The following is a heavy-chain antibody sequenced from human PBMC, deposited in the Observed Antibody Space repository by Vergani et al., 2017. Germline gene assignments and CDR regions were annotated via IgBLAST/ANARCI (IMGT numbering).Heavy chain of an antibody. CDR1: GGTFSCYT. D-gene: IGHD6-6*01. J-gene: IGHJ4*02. Sequence: QVQLVQSGAEVKKPGSSVKVSCKASGGTFSCYTISWVRQAPGQGLEWMGRIIPILGIANYAQKFQGRVTITADESTSTAYMELSSLRSEDTAVYYCANSSPDWVSWGQGTLVTVSS. CDR2: IIPILGIA. CDR3: ANSSPDWVS. V-gene: IGHV1-69*02.